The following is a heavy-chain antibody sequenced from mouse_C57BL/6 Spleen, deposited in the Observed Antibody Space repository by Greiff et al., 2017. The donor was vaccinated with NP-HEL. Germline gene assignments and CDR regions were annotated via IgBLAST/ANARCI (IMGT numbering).Heavy chain of an antibody. J-gene: IGHJ2*01. Sequence: QVQLQQPGAELVMPGASVKLSCKASGYTFTSYWMHWVKQRPGQGLEWIGEIDPSDSYTNYNQKFKGKSTLTVDKSSSTAYMQLSSLTSEDSAVYYCARRGAYYGSRGGFDYWGQGTTLTVSS. V-gene: IGHV1-69*01. D-gene: IGHD1-1*01. CDR3: ARRGAYYGSRGGFDY. CDR1: GYTFTSYW. CDR2: IDPSDSYT.